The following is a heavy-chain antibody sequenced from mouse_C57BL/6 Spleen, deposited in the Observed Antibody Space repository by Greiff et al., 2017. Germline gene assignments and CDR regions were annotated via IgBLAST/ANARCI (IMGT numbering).Heavy chain of an antibody. CDR3: ARYGDDHYDLDD. V-gene: IGHV1-26*01. CDR2: INPNNGGT. CDR1: GYTFTDYY. D-gene: IGHD2-2*01. Sequence: EVQLQQSGPELVKPGASVKISCKASGYTFTDYYMNWVKQSHGKSLEWIGDINPNNGGTSYNQKFKGKATLTVDKSSSTAYMELRSLTSEDSAVYYCARYGDDHYDLDDWGTGTSVTVSS. J-gene: IGHJ4*01.